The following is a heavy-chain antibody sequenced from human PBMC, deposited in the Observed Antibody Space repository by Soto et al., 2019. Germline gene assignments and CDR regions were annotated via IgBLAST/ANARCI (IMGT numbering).Heavy chain of an antibody. CDR3: ATSQKGYNWNYFDH. CDR2: VFYTGFT. Sequence: PPETLSLTCAVSGASISGSYYYWAWLRQSPGKGPEWIGSVFYTGFTSYNPSLESRASVSVGTSKSQFSLKLSAVTAADTAVYYCATSQKGYNWNYFDHWGQGALVTVSS. D-gene: IGHD1-20*01. J-gene: IGHJ4*02. CDR1: GASISGSYYY. V-gene: IGHV4-39*01.